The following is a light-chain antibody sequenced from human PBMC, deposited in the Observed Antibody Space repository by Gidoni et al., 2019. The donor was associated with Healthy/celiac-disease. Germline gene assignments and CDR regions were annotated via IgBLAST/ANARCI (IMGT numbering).Light chain of an antibody. CDR3: QQYNNWHL. J-gene: IGKJ1*01. V-gene: IGKV3-15*01. CDR1: QSVSSN. CDR2: GAS. Sequence: EIVMTQSPATLSVSPGERATLSCRASQSVSSNLAWYQQKPGQAPRLLIYGASTRATGIPARFSGSGSGTEFTLTISSLQSEDFAVYYCQQYNNWHLFGQGTKVEI.